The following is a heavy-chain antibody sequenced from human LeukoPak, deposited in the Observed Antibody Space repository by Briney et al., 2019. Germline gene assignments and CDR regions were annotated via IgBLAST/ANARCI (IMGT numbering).Heavy chain of an antibody. V-gene: IGHV3-74*01. CDR2: INPDGSTI. CDR3: ARDFSTWYSIDY. D-gene: IGHD2-15*01. CDR1: GFTFSNYW. J-gene: IGHJ4*02. Sequence: GGSLRLSCAASGFTFSNYWVHWVRQAPGKGLVWVSRINPDGSTINYADSVRGRFTVSRDNSKNTLSLQMNSLRPEDTAVYYCARDFSTWYSIDYWGRGTLVTVSS.